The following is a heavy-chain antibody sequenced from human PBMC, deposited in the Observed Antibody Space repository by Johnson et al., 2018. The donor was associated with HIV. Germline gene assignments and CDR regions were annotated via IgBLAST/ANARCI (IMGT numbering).Heavy chain of an antibody. J-gene: IGHJ3*02. Sequence: VESGGGVVQPGGSLRLSCAASGFTFSSSGMHWVRQAPGKGLEWVAFIRYDGSNKYFSASVKGRFTISRDNSKNTLYLQMNSLRAEDTAVYYCAKGGSGTTRIRAQKGAFDIWGQGTMVTVSS. D-gene: IGHD6-19*01. V-gene: IGHV3-30*02. CDR1: GFTFSSSG. CDR2: IRYDGSNK. CDR3: AKGGSGTTRIRAQKGAFDI.